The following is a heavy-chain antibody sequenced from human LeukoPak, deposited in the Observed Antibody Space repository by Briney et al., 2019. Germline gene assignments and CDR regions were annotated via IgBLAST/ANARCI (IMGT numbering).Heavy chain of an antibody. CDR3: ARNRYSGSYGVDY. Sequence: GGSLRLSCAASGSTFSSYWMSWVRQAPGKGLEWVANIKQDGSEKYYVDSVKGRFTISRDNAKNSLYLQMNSLRAEDTAVYYCARNRYSGSYGVDYWGQGTLVTVSS. CDR2: IKQDGSEK. CDR1: GSTFSSYW. J-gene: IGHJ4*02. V-gene: IGHV3-7*05. D-gene: IGHD1-26*01.